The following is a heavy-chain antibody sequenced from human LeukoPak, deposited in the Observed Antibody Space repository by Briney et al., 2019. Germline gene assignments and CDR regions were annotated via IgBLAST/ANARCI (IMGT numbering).Heavy chain of an antibody. CDR1: GGSISSSDW. Sequence: SETLSLTCAVSGGSISSSDWWSWVRQPPGEGLEWIGEIYHSGSTNYNPSLKSRVTISVDKSKNQFSLNLSSVTAADTAVYYCARVAPYYYDSDYWGQGTLVTVSS. V-gene: IGHV4-4*02. J-gene: IGHJ4*02. D-gene: IGHD3-16*01. CDR3: ARVAPYYYDSDY. CDR2: IYHSGST.